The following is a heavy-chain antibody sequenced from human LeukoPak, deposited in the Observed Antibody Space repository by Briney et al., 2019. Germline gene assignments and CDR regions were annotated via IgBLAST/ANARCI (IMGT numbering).Heavy chain of an antibody. CDR3: ARAGSSVYVLDY. D-gene: IGHD3-22*01. CDR1: GGSISSYY. Sequence: SETLSLTCTVSGGSISSYYWSWIRQPPGKGLEWIGYIYYSGNTNYNPSLKSRVTISVDTSKSQFSLKLSSVTAADTAVYYCARAGSSVYVLDYWGQGTLVTVSS. J-gene: IGHJ4*02. CDR2: IYYSGNT. V-gene: IGHV4-59*01.